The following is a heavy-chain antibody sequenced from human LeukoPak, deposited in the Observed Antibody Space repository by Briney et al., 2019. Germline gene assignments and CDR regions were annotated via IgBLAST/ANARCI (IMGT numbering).Heavy chain of an antibody. D-gene: IGHD3-22*01. J-gene: IGHJ4*02. V-gene: IGHV3-53*05. CDR3: ARVGLRGITMIVGFFDY. CDR2: IYSGGTT. Sequence: GGSLRLSCAVSGFTVSGNYMSWVRQAPGKGLEWVSLIYSGGTTYYADSVKGRFTISRDNSKNTLYLQMNSLRAEDTAVYYCARVGLRGITMIVGFFDYWGQGTLVTVSS. CDR1: GFTVSGNY.